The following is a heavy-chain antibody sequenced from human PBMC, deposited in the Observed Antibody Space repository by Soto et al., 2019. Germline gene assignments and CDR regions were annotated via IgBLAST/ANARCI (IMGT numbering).Heavy chain of an antibody. CDR3: AKTYYDFWSGGWFDP. Sequence: GGSLRLSCAASGFTFSSYGMHWVRQAPGKGLEWVAVISYDGSNKYYADSVKGRFTISRDNSKNTLYLQMNSLRAEDTAVYYCAKTYYDFWSGGWFDPWGQGTLVTVSS. CDR2: ISYDGSNK. D-gene: IGHD3-3*01. CDR1: GFTFSSYG. V-gene: IGHV3-30*18. J-gene: IGHJ5*02.